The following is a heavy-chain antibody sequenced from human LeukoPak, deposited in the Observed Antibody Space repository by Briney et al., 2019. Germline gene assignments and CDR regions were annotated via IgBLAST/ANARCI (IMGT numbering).Heavy chain of an antibody. CDR2: INPSGGST. CDR1: GYTFTSYY. CDR3: ATYGGSSWYLYSFDP. J-gene: IGHJ5*02. Sequence: GASVKVSCKASGYTFTSYYMHWVRQAPGQGLEWMGIINPSGGSTSYAQKFQGRVTMTEDTSTDTAYMELSSLRSEDTAVYYCATYGGSSWYLYSFDPWGQGTLVTVSS. V-gene: IGHV1-46*01. D-gene: IGHD6-13*01.